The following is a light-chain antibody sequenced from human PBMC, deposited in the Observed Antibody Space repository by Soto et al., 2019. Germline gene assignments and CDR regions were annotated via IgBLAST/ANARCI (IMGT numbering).Light chain of an antibody. CDR3: QQFHSLPLT. V-gene: IGKV1-33*01. Sequence: DIQMTQSPSSPSASVGDRVIITCQASQDSNNRLNWFQQKPGEAPKILINVECTFELGVPARFTGSGSGTNFTLTITNLQPADIATYYCQQFHSLPLTFGPGTKVDLK. CDR2: VEC. J-gene: IGKJ3*01. CDR1: QDSNNR.